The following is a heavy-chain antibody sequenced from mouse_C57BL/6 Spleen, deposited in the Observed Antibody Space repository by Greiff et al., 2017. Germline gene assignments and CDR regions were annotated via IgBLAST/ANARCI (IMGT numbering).Heavy chain of an antibody. V-gene: IGHV1-82*01. CDR2: IYPGDGDT. D-gene: IGHD3-2*02. Sequence: QVQLQQSGPELVKPGASVKISCKASGYAFSSSWMNWVKQRPGKGLEWIGRIYPGDGDTNYNGKFKGKATLTADKSSSTAYMQLSRLTSEDSAVXSCERGESSGYVGYFDYWGEGTTLTVSS. CDR3: ERGESSGYVGYFDY. J-gene: IGHJ2*01. CDR1: GYAFSSSW.